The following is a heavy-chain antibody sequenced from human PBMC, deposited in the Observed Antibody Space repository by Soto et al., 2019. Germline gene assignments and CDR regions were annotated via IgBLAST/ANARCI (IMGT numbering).Heavy chain of an antibody. CDR3: ARETIAAAGPDY. CDR2: IIPILGIA. CDR1: GGTFSSYT. V-gene: IGHV1-69*02. J-gene: IGHJ4*02. Sequence: QVQLVQSGAEVKKPGSSVKVSCKASGGTFSSYTISWVRQAPGQGLEWMGRIIPILGIANYAQKFQGRVTITAAKSRSTAYMELSSLRSEDTAVYYCARETIAAAGPDYWGQGTLVTVSS. D-gene: IGHD6-13*01.